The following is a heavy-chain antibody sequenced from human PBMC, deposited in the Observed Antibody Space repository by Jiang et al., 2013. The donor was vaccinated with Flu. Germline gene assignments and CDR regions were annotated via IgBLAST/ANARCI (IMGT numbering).Heavy chain of an antibody. CDR1: GGSISSDDYY. CDR3: ARGASRSWFDP. CDR2: IYYSGRT. V-gene: IGHV4-31*03. Sequence: GPGLVKPSQTLSLTCTVSGGSISSDDYYWSWIRHHPGKGLEWVGYIYYSGRTYYNPSLKSRVTISVDTSKNQFSLKLSSVTAADTAVYYCARGASRSWFDPWGPGNPGHRLL. J-gene: IGHJ5*02.